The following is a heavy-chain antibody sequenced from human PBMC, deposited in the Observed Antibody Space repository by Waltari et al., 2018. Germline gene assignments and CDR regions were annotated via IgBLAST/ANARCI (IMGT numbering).Heavy chain of an antibody. J-gene: IGHJ5*02. CDR2: IYTSGST. Sequence: QVQLQESGPGLVKPSQTLSLTCTVSGGSISSGSYYWSWIRQPAGKGLEWIGYIYTSGSTNYTPSLKSRVTISVDTSKNQFSLKLSSVTAADTAVYYCARGSPGEAGFDPWGQGTLVTVSS. V-gene: IGHV4-61*09. D-gene: IGHD3-10*01. CDR1: GGSISSGSYY. CDR3: ARGSPGEAGFDP.